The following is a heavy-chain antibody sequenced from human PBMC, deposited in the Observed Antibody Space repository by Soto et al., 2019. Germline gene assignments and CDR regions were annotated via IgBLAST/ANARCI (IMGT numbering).Heavy chain of an antibody. Sequence: PGGSLRLSCAASGFTFSSYSMNWVRQAPGKGLEWVSYISSSSSTIYYADSMKGRFTISRDNAKNSLYLQMNSLRAEDTGVYYCARDLVGATIWGQGTLVTVSS. CDR2: ISSSSSTI. J-gene: IGHJ4*02. D-gene: IGHD1-26*01. CDR3: ARDLVGATI. V-gene: IGHV3-48*04. CDR1: GFTFSSYS.